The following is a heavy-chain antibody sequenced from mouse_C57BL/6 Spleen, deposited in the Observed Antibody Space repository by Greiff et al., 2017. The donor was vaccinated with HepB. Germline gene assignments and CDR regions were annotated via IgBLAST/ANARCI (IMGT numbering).Heavy chain of an antibody. J-gene: IGHJ1*03. D-gene: IGHD1-1*01. V-gene: IGHV5-16*01. CDR3: AKITTVVATDWYFDG. CDR2: INYDGSST. CDR1: GFTFSDYY. Sequence: EVKLMESEGGLVQPGSSMKLSCTASGFTFSDYYMAWVRQVPEKGLEWVANINYDGSSTYYLDSLKSRFIISRDNAKNILYLQMSSLKSEDTATYYCAKITTVVATDWYFDGWGTGTTVTVSS.